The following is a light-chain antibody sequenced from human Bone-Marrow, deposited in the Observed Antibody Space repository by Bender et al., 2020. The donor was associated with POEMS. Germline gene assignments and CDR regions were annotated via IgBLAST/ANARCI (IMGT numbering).Light chain of an antibody. V-gene: IGLV2-11*01. CDR3: CSYAGTYSPHVV. CDR2: DVN. J-gene: IGLJ2*01. CDR1: SSDVGGYNY. Sequence: QSALTQPASVSGSPGQSITISCTGTSSDVGGYNYVSWYQQHPGKAPKLMIYDVNKRPSGVPDRFSGSKSGNTASLTVSGLQAEDEANYYCCSYAGTYSPHVVFGGGTELTVL.